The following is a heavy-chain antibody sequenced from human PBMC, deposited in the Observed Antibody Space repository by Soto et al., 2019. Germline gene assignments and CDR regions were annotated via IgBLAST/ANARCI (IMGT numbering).Heavy chain of an antibody. Sequence: ASVKVSCKASGYTFTGYYMHWVRQAPGQGLEWMGWINPNSGGTNYAQKFQGWVTMTRDTSISTAYMELSRLRSDDTAVYYCATSIITIFVVVTRLNGMDVWGQGTTVTVSS. CDR2: INPNSGGT. V-gene: IGHV1-2*04. D-gene: IGHD3-3*01. CDR3: ATSIITIFVVVTRLNGMDV. CDR1: GYTFTGYY. J-gene: IGHJ6*02.